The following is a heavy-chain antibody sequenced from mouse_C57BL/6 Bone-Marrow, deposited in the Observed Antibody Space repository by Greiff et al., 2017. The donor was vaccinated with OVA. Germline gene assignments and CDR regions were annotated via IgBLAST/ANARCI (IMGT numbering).Heavy chain of an antibody. V-gene: IGHV1-81*01. Sequence: QVQLKESGAELARPGASVKLSCKASGYTFTSYGISWVKQRTGQGLEWIGEIYPRSGNTYYNEKFKGKATLTADKSSSTAYMELRSLTSEDSAVYFCARGSSGYEYWGQGTTLTVSS. J-gene: IGHJ2*01. CDR1: GYTFTSYG. CDR3: ARGSSGYEY. D-gene: IGHD3-2*02. CDR2: IYPRSGNT.